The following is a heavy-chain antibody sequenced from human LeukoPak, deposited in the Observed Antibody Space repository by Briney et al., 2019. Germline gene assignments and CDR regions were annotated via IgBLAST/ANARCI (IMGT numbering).Heavy chain of an antibody. J-gene: IGHJ4*02. CDR1: GYTLTELS. CDR3: ATTERSYDYVWGSYRYPDY. D-gene: IGHD3-16*02. V-gene: IGHV1-24*01. CDR2: FDSEDGET. Sequence: GASVKVSCKVSGYTLTELSMHWVRQAPGKGLEWMGGFDSEDGETIYAQKFQGRVAMTEDTSTDTAYMELSSLRSEDTAVYYCATTERSYDYVWGSYRYPDYWGQGTLVTVSS.